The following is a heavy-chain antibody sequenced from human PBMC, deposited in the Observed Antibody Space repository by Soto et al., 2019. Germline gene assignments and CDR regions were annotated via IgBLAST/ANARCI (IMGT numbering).Heavy chain of an antibody. CDR1: GFTFRSYA. J-gene: IGHJ4*02. CDR2: VSGSGSNT. CDR3: ARPSLSRALEY. V-gene: IGHV3-23*01. Sequence: GGSLRLSCEASGFTFRSYAMSWVRQAPGKGLEWVSAVSGSGSNTYYADSVKGRFTISRDNSKKTLYLQMNSLRADDTAVYFCARPSLSRALEYWGPGTLVTVSS.